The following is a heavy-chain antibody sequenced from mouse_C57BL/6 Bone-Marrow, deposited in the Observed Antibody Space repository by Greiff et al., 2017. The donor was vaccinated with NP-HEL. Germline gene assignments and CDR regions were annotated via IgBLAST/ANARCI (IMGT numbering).Heavy chain of an antibody. CDR3: PRRYWYFDV. CDR2: IYPGSGST. CDR1: GYTFTSYG. J-gene: IGHJ1*03. V-gene: IGHV1-55*01. Sequence: VQLQQPGAELVKPGASVKMSCKASGYTFTSYGITWVKQRPGQGLEWIGDIYPGSGSTNYNEKFKRKATLTVDTSSSTAYMQLSSLPSEDPAVYYCPRRYWYFDVWGTGTTVTVSS.